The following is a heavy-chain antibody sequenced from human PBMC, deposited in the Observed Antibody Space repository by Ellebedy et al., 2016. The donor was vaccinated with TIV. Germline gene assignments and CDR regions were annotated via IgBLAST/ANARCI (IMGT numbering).Heavy chain of an antibody. V-gene: IGHV3-7*01. CDR1: GFSFRSYW. CDR2: INQDGSDK. CDR3: ARDAMRGGDFDY. Sequence: GGSLRLSCAGSGFSFRSYWMSWVRQAPGKGLEWVANINQDGSDKSYVDSVRGRFTISRDNAKNSLSLQMNSLRAEDTALYYCARDAMRGGDFDYWGQGTLVTVSS. D-gene: IGHD2-2*01. J-gene: IGHJ4*02.